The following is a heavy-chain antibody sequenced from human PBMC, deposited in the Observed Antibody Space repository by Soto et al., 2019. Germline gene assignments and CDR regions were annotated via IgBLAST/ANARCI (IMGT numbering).Heavy chain of an antibody. J-gene: IGHJ4*02. CDR3: ARLYSSGWYGHFDY. V-gene: IGHV1-69*13. CDR2: IIPIFGTA. D-gene: IGHD6-19*01. CDR1: GCTFSSYA. Sequence: GASVKVSCKASGCTFSSYAISWVRQAPGQGLEWMGGIIPIFGTANYAQKFQGRVTITADESTSTAYMELSSLRSEDTAVYYCARLYSSGWYGHFDYWGQGTLVTVSS.